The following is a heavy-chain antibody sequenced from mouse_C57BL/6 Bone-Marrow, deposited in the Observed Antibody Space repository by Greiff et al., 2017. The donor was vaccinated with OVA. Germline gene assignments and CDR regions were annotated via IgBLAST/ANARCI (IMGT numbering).Heavy chain of an antibody. CDR3: ASDDSSGYGYFDV. D-gene: IGHD3-2*02. J-gene: IGHJ1*03. V-gene: IGHV1-81*01. Sequence: LVESGAELARPGASVKLSCKASGYTFTSYGISWVKQRTGQGLEWIGEIYPRSGNTYYNEKFKGKATLTADKSSSTAYMELRSLTSEDSAVYFCASDDSSGYGYFDVWGTGTTVTVSS. CDR1: GYTFTSYG. CDR2: IYPRSGNT.